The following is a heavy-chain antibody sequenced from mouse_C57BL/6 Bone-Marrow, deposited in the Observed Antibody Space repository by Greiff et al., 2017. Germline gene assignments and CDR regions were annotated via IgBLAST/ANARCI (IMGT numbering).Heavy chain of an antibody. J-gene: IGHJ1*03. CDR2: ILPGSGST. D-gene: IGHD1-1*01. Sequence: QVQLQQSGAELMKPGASVKLSCTATGYTFTGYWIEWVKQRPGHGLEWIGEILPGSGSTNYTEKFKGQATFAADTSSNTAYMQLLSLTSEDSAICYCARSCSSYLYFDVWGTGTTVTVSS. CDR3: ARSCSSYLYFDV. CDR1: GYTFTGYW. V-gene: IGHV1-9*01.